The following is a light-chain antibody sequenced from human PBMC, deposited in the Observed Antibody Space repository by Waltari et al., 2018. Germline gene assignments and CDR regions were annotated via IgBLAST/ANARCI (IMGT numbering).Light chain of an antibody. V-gene: IGKV3-11*01. CDR2: GAS. CDR1: QSVSNY. J-gene: IGKJ5*01. Sequence: EIVLTQSPATLSLSPGERATLSCRASQSVSNYLAWYQQKPGQAPRLLIYGASNRATGIPARFSGSGSGTDFTLTISSLEPGDFAVYYCQQRSNPITFGQGTRLEIK. CDR3: QQRSNPIT.